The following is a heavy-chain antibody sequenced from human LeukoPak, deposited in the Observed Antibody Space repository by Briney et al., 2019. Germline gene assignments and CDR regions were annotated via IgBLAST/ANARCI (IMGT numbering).Heavy chain of an antibody. V-gene: IGHV3-43*02. Sequence: GGSLRLSCAASGFTFAEYAMHWVRQPPGRGLEWVGLISDDGGGTYYADSMKGRFTISRDNGKDSLYLQMNSLRAEDTAVYYCAKAGCGSTSCYVNWWGQGTLVTVSS. D-gene: IGHD2-2*01. CDR2: ISDDGGGT. CDR1: GFTFAEYA. CDR3: AKAGCGSTSCYVNW. J-gene: IGHJ4*02.